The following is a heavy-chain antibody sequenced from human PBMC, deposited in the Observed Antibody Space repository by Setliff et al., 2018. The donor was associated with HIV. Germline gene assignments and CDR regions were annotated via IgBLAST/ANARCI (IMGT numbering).Heavy chain of an antibody. CDR3: ARRWGEAFDY. J-gene: IGHJ4*02. CDR2: IYHSGTT. V-gene: IGHV4-38-2*01. Sequence: SETLSLTCAVSGYSISSGHYWGWIRQPPGKGLEWIGSIYHSGTTYDNPSLKSRVTISIDTSKKQFSLRLSSVTAADTAVYYCARRWGEAFDYWGQGTLVTVSS. D-gene: IGHD1-26*01. CDR1: GYSISSGHY.